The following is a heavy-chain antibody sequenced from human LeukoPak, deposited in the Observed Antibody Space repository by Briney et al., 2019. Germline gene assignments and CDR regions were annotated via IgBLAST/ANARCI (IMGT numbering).Heavy chain of an antibody. Sequence: ASVKVSCKASGYTFTSYDINWVRQATGQGLEWMGWMNPNSGNTGYAQKFQGRVTMTRNTSISTAHMELSSLRSEDTAVYYCARDRWLRYFDWLLNYYYYYGMDVWGQGTTVTVSS. D-gene: IGHD3-9*01. CDR2: MNPNSGNT. CDR1: GYTFTSYD. CDR3: ARDRWLRYFDWLLNYYYYYGMDV. V-gene: IGHV1-8*01. J-gene: IGHJ6*02.